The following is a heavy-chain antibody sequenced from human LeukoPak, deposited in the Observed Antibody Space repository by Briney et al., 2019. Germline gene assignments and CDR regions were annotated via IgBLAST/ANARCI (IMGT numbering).Heavy chain of an antibody. J-gene: IGHJ4*02. CDR1: GYTFTSYY. Sequence: ASVKVSCRASGYTFTSYYMRWVRQAPGQGLEWMGIINPSGGSTSYAQKFQGRVTMTRDTSTSTVYMELSSLRSEDTAVYYCARDLGPGIAVEPFDYWGQGTLVTVSS. D-gene: IGHD6-19*01. V-gene: IGHV1-46*01. CDR2: INPSGGST. CDR3: ARDLGPGIAVEPFDY.